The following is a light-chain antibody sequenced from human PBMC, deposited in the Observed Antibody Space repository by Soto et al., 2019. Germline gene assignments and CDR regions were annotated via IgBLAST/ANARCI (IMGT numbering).Light chain of an antibody. Sequence: EIVLTQSPATLSLSPGERATLSCRASQSVSSYLAWYQQKPGQAPRLLIYDASTRATGIPARFSGSGSGTDFTLPISSLEPEDFAIYYCQQRSNWPPVTFGGGTKVEIK. CDR2: DAS. CDR3: QQRSNWPPVT. V-gene: IGKV3-11*01. J-gene: IGKJ4*01. CDR1: QSVSSY.